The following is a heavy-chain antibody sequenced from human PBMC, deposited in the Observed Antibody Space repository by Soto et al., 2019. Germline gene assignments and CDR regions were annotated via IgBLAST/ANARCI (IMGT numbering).Heavy chain of an antibody. CDR3: ARLTGYSDPYYFYGMDV. D-gene: IGHD4-17*01. J-gene: IGHJ6*02. V-gene: IGHV5-51*01. CDR1: GYSFSSFW. CDR2: FYPGDSDT. Sequence: PRGALKISCQSSGYSFSSFWIGWGRPMPGKSLEWMGVFYPGDSDTRYSPSFQGQVTFSADKSISTAYLQWSSLKASDTAMYYCARLTGYSDPYYFYGMDVWGQGTTVTVS.